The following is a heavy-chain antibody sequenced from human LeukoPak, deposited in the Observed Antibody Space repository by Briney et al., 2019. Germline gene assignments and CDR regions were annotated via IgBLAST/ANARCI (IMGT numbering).Heavy chain of an antibody. CDR1: GFIFSSYS. J-gene: IGHJ6*02. Sequence: GGSLRLSCAASGFIFSSYSMSWVRQAPGKGLEWVSSISSSSSYIHYADSVKGRFTISRDNAQNSLYLQMNSLRVEDTAVYYCARDPPQTSSGWWFLDYYYGMDVWGQGTTVTVSS. CDR2: ISSSSSYI. CDR3: ARDPPQTSSGWWFLDYYYGMDV. V-gene: IGHV3-21*01. D-gene: IGHD6-19*01.